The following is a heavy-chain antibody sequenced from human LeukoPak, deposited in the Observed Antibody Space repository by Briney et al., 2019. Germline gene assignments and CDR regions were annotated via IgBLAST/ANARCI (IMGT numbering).Heavy chain of an antibody. D-gene: IGHD6-19*01. J-gene: IGHJ4*02. Sequence: GGSLRLSCAASGFSFSSYWMHWVRHAPGKGAVWVSRINSDGSSTSYADSVKGRFTISRDNAKNTLYLQMNSLRAEDTAVYYCVPEEKYSSGWYYFDYWGQGTLVTVSS. V-gene: IGHV3-74*01. CDR1: GFSFSSYW. CDR3: VPEEKYSSGWYYFDY. CDR2: INSDGSST.